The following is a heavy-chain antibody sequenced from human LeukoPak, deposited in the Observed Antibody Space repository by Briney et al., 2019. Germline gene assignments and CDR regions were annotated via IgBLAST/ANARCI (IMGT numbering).Heavy chain of an antibody. CDR2: MYTNGES. Sequence: SETLSLTCTVSRGSINNQYWSWIRQPAGKGLEWIGRMYTNGESDYNPSLKSRVAMSVDTSKSQFSLKLSSVTAADTAVYYCARVGYASSAIYFQQWGQGTLVSVSS. CDR3: ARVGYASSAIYFQQ. D-gene: IGHD2-8*01. J-gene: IGHJ1*01. CDR1: RGSINNQY. V-gene: IGHV4-4*07.